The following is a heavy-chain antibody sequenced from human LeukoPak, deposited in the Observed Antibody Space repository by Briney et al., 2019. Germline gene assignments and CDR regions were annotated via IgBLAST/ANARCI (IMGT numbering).Heavy chain of an antibody. CDR1: GFSFSSYG. D-gene: IGHD6-19*01. CDR3: TSWLEQWLVRPAPKHYFDY. J-gene: IGHJ4*02. V-gene: IGHV3-49*03. CDR2: IRSKAYGGTT. Sequence: AGGSLRLSCAASGFSFSSYGMTWFRQAPGKGLEWVGFIRSKAYGGTTEYAASVKGRFTISRDDSKSIAYLQMNSLKTEDTAVYYCTSWLEQWLVRPAPKHYFDYWGQGTLVTVSS.